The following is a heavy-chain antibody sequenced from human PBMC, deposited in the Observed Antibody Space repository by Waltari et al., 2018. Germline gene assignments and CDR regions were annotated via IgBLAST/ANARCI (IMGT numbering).Heavy chain of an antibody. D-gene: IGHD2-21*01. CDR2: ISYDGSNK. Sequence: QVQLVESGGGVVQPGRSLRLSCAASAFTFSSYAMHWVRQSPGKGLEWVAVISYDGSNKYYADSVKGRFTISRDNSKNTLYLQMNSLRAEDTAVYYCASSNIVVVIAINFDYWGQGTLVTVSS. V-gene: IGHV3-30-3*01. CDR1: AFTFSSYA. CDR3: ASSNIVVVIAINFDY. J-gene: IGHJ4*02.